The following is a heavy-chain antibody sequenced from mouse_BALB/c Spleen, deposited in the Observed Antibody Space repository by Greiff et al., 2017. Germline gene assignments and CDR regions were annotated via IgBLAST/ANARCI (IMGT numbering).Heavy chain of an antibody. CDR1: GFTFSSYG. V-gene: IGHV5-6*01. D-gene: IGHD2-1*01. J-gene: IGHJ2*01. CDR2: ISSGGSYT. CDR3: ARSPTDYYGNYFDY. Sequence: EVKLVESGGDLVKPGGSLKLSCAASGFTFSSYGMSWVRQTPDKRLEWVATISSGGSYTYYPDSVKGRFTISRDNAKNTLYLQMSSLKSEDTAMYFCARSPTDYYGNYFDYWGQGTTLTVSS.